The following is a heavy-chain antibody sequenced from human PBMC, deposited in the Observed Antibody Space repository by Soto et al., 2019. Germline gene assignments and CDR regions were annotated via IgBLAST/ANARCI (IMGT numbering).Heavy chain of an antibody. J-gene: IGHJ6*02. CDR2: ISYDGSKK. V-gene: IGHV3-30-3*01. CDR1: GFMFSSYA. CDR3: ARAPHGMDV. Sequence: QEQLVESGGGVVQPGRSLRLSCVASGFMFSSYAMHWVRQAPGKGLEGVEVISYDGSKKYYTDSVKGRYTISRDDSKNTLYLQMNSLRVEDTAVYYCARAPHGMDVWGQGTTVTVSS.